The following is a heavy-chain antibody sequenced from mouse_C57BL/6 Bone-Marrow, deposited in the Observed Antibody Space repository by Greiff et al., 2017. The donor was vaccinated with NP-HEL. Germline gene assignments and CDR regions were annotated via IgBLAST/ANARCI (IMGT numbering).Heavy chain of an antibody. V-gene: IGHV1-64*01. CDR1: GYTFTSYW. D-gene: IGHD1-1*01. Sequence: QVQLKQSGAELVKPGASVKLSCKASGYTFTSYWMHWVKQRPGQGLEWIGMIHPNSGSTNYNEKFKSKATLTVDKSSSTAYMQLSSLTSEDSAVYYGARGVTTVVATDYAMDYWGQGTSVTVSS. CDR3: ARGVTTVVATDYAMDY. CDR2: IHPNSGST. J-gene: IGHJ4*01.